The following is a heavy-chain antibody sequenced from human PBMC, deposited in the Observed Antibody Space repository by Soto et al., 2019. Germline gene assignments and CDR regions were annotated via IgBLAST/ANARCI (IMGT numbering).Heavy chain of an antibody. J-gene: IGHJ5*02. D-gene: IGHD1-26*01. V-gene: IGHV4-59*01. CDR2: IYGTGTT. Sequence: SETLSLTCTVSDGSIMSYYWSWIRQPPGKGLEGIGYIYGTGTTNYAPSLTTRVTMSLHTSKNQFSPTLSSVTAADTAMYYCAGFASGTYWFGLWGPGTRGTVSS. CDR3: AGFASGTYWFGL. CDR1: DGSIMSYY.